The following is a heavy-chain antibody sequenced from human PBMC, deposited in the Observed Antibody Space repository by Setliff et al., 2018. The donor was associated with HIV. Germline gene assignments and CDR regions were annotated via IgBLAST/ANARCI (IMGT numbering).Heavy chain of an antibody. D-gene: IGHD2-2*01. CDR3: ASSTNIVVVPAALDP. Sequence: GGSLRLSCAASGFTFSSYSMNWVRQAPGKGLEWVSSISSSSSYIYYADSVKGRFTISRDNAKNSLYLQMNSLRAEDTAVYYCASSTNIVVVPAALDPWGQGTLVTVSS. J-gene: IGHJ5*02. CDR2: ISSSSSYI. CDR1: GFTFSSYS. V-gene: IGHV3-21*01.